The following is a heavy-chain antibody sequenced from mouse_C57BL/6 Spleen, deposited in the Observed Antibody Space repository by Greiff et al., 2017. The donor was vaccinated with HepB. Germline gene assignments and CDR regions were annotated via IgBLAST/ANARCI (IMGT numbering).Heavy chain of an antibody. CDR2: IYPRSGNT. Sequence: VQLQQSGAELARPGASVKLSCKASGYTFTSYGISWVKQRTGQGLEWIGEIYPRSGNTYYNEKFKGKATLTADKSSSTAYMELRSLTSEDSAVYFCARGATPSGRDYFDYWGQGTTLTVSS. D-gene: IGHD3-2*02. CDR1: GYTFTSYG. CDR3: ARGATPSGRDYFDY. J-gene: IGHJ2*01. V-gene: IGHV1-81*01.